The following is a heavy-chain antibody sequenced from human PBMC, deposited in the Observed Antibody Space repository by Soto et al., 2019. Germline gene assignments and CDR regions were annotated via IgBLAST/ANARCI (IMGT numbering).Heavy chain of an antibody. D-gene: IGHD3-16*02. V-gene: IGHV3-30-3*01. CDR2: TSYDGSKK. CDR1: RFTFSTFT. J-gene: IGHJ6*02. Sequence: GGSLRLSCAVSRFTFSTFTLHWVRQAPGRGLEWVALTSYDGSKKYYADSVKGRFTLSRDNSNNTLYLQMSSLRPEDTAVYYCARDPSRSESYYYGLDVWGRGTTVTVSS. CDR3: ARDPSRSESYYYGLDV.